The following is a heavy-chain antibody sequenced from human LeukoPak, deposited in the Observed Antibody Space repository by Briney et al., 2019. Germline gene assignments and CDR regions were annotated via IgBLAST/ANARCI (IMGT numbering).Heavy chain of an antibody. CDR1: GFTFSSYW. CDR2: ISSAASTI. J-gene: IGHJ6*03. Sequence: GGSLRLSCAASGFTFSSYWMHWVRQAPGKGLEWVSYISSAASTIYYADSVKGRFTISGDNSKNTLYLQMNSLRAEDTAVYYCAASGYSYGRRYYMDVWGKGTTVTVSS. CDR3: AASGYSYGRRYYMDV. D-gene: IGHD5-18*01. V-gene: IGHV3-48*01.